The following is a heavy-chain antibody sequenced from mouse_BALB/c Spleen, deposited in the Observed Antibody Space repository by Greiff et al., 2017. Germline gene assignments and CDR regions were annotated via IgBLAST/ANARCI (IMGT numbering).Heavy chain of an antibody. CDR1: GYAFSSYW. CDR2: IYPGDGDT. J-gene: IGHJ3*01. D-gene: IGHD1-1*01. CDR3: ARRISSSARFAY. V-gene: IGHV1-80*01. Sequence: VQLQQSGAELVRPGSSVKISCKASGYAFSSYWMNWVKQRPGHGLEWIGQIYPGDGDTNYNGKFKGKATLTADKSSSTAYMQLSSLTSEDSAVYFCARRISSSARFAYWGQGTLVTVSA.